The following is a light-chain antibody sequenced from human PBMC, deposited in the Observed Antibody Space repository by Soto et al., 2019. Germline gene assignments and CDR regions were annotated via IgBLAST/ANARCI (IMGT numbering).Light chain of an antibody. CDR1: QSVSSN. CDR2: DAS. J-gene: IGKJ5*01. CDR3: QQYNIWPPIT. V-gene: IGKV3D-15*01. Sequence: EIVMTQSPATLSVSPGERATLSCRASQSVSSNLAWYQQKPGQAPRLLIYDASTRATGIPARFSGSGSGTEFILTISSLQSEDFGVYYCQQYNIWPPITFGQGTRLEIK.